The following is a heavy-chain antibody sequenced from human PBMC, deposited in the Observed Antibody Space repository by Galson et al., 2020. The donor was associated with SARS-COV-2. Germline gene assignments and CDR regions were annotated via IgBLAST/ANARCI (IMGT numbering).Heavy chain of an antibody. J-gene: IGHJ6*02. Sequence: TGGSLRLSCAASGFTFSSYGMHWVRQAPGKGLEWVAVISYDGSNKYYADSVKGRFTISRDNSKNTLYLQMNSLRAEDTAVYYCAKSQSAGGGRAAAWLVYYSYYGMDVWGQGTTVTVSS. V-gene: IGHV3-30*18. D-gene: IGHD6-13*01. CDR2: ISYDGSNK. CDR3: AKSQSAGGGRAAAWLVYYSYYGMDV. CDR1: GFTFSSYG.